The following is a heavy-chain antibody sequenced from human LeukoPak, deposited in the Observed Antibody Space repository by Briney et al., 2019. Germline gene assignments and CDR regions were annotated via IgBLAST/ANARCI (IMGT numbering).Heavy chain of an antibody. CDR1: GGSISSYY. D-gene: IGHD1-14*01. J-gene: IGHJ4*02. V-gene: IGHV4-59*08. CDR2: IYYSGST. Sequence: SETLSLTCTVSGGSISSYYWSWIRQPPGKELEWIGYIYYSGSTNYNPSLKSRVTISVDTSKNQFSLKLSSVTAADTAVYYCAISDRGVDYWGQGTLVTVSS. CDR3: AISDRGVDY.